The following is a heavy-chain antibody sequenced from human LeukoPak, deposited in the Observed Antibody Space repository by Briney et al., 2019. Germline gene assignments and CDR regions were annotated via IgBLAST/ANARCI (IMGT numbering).Heavy chain of an antibody. Sequence: PSETLSLTCTVSGGSISSYYWSWIRQPPGKGLEWIGYIYYSGSTNYNPSLNSRVPISVDTSKNESSLKLSSVTAADTAVYYCARDMKRSRARWENLGFDPWGQGTLVTVSS. CDR3: ARDMKRSRARWENLGFDP. CDR2: IYYSGST. CDR1: GGSISSYY. J-gene: IGHJ5*02. V-gene: IGHV4-59*01. D-gene: IGHD1-26*01.